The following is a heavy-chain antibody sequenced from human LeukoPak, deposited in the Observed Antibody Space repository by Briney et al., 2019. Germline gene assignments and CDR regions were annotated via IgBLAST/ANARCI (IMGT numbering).Heavy chain of an antibody. J-gene: IGHJ4*02. CDR1: GFIFDGYA. CDR3: ATGRVQLDY. CDR2: VSKDGSAT. D-gene: IGHD3-10*01. V-gene: IGHV3-30*03. Sequence: GGSLGLSCAASGFIFDGYAMNWFRKAPGKGLEWVAQVSKDGSATFYADSVRGRFTISRDNSKNTLSLQMDNLRVDDTAVYFCATGRVQLDYWGQGALVSVSS.